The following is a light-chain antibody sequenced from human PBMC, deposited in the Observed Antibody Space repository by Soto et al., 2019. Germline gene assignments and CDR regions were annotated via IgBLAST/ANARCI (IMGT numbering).Light chain of an antibody. Sequence: DIQMTQSPSSLSASVGDRVTITCRASQDISVYLAWYQQKPGKVPKLLIYSASTLQSGVPSRFSGSGSGTAFTLTISSLQPEDVAPYYCQKFNTAPLTFGQGTRLEIK. CDR2: SAS. CDR3: QKFNTAPLT. J-gene: IGKJ5*01. CDR1: QDISVY. V-gene: IGKV1-27*01.